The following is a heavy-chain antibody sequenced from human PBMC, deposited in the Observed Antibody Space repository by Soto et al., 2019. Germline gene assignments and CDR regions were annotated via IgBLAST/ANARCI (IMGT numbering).Heavy chain of an antibody. CDR2: IYNSGSGST. D-gene: IGHD2-21*02. Sequence: QVQLQESGPGLVNPSDTLSLTCTVSGGSISDQYWSWIRQSPGKGLEWIGYIYNSGSGSTKYNPSLKSRVTILADTSKNEFSLRLSSVTAADTAVYYCARTASSGYKNAWGKGTSVTVS. J-gene: IGHJ6*03. CDR1: GGSISDQY. V-gene: IGHV4-59*07. CDR3: ARTASSGYKNA.